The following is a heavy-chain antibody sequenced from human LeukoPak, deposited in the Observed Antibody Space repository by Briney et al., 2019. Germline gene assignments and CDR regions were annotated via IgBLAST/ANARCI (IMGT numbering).Heavy chain of an antibody. J-gene: IGHJ4*02. CDR1: GYTFTSYD. CDR2: MNPNSGNT. V-gene: IGHV1-8*01. CDR3: ARGSDSSGYSIDY. D-gene: IGHD3-22*01. Sequence: ASVKVPCKASGYTFTSYDINWVRQATGQGLEWMGWMNPNSGNTGYAQKFQGRVTMTRNTSISTAYMELSSLRSEDTAVYYCARGSDSSGYSIDYWGQGTLVTVSS.